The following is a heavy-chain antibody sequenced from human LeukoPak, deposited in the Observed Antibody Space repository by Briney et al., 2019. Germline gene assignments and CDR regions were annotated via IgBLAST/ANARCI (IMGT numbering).Heavy chain of an antibody. V-gene: IGHV3-30*04. CDR3: ARSLRFLEWPNPPGY. CDR2: ISYDGSNK. Sequence: PEGSLRLSCAASGFTFSSYAMHWVRQAPGKGLEWVAVISYDGSNKYYADSVKGRFTISRDNSKNTPYPQMNSLRAEDTAVYYCARSLRFLEWPNPPGYWGQGTLVTVSS. D-gene: IGHD3-3*01. CDR1: GFTFSSYA. J-gene: IGHJ4*02.